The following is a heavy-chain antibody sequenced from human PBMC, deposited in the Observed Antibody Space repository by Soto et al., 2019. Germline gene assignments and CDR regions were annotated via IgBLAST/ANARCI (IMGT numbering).Heavy chain of an antibody. D-gene: IGHD3-9*01. J-gene: IGHJ5*02. CDR2: MNPNSGNT. Sequence: ASVKVSCKASGYTFTSYDINWVRQATGQGFEWMGWMNPNSGNTGYAQKFQGRVTMTRNTSISTAYMELSSLRSEDTAVYYCARAHYDILTGPHGWFDPRGQGTLVTVSS. V-gene: IGHV1-8*01. CDR1: GYTFTSYD. CDR3: ARAHYDILTGPHGWFDP.